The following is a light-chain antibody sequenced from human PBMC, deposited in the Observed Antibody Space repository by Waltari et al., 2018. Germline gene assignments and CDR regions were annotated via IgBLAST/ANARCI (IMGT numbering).Light chain of an antibody. CDR2: DVT. Sequence: QSALTQPRSVSGSPGQSVTIPCTGTSSDVGGYNYVSLYQQHPGKAPTLMIYDVTKRPSGVPDRFSGSKCGSTASLTISGRQAEDEADYYCCSYAGSYTYVFGTGTKVTVL. CDR3: CSYAGSYTYV. V-gene: IGLV2-11*01. CDR1: SSDVGGYNY. J-gene: IGLJ1*01.